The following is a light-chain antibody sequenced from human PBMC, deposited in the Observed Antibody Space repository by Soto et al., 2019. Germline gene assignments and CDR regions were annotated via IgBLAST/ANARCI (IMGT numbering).Light chain of an antibody. V-gene: IGKV1-5*03. CDR2: KAS. CDR1: QSIASY. J-gene: IGKJ1*01. Sequence: DIQMTQSPSSLSASAGDRVIITCRASQSIASYLNWYQQKPGKAPKLLIYKASTLKSGVPSRFSGSGSGTEFTLTISSLQPDDFATYYCQHYNSYSEAFGQGTKVDIK. CDR3: QHYNSYSEA.